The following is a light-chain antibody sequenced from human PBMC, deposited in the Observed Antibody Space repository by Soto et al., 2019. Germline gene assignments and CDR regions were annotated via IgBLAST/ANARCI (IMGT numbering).Light chain of an antibody. CDR1: QDIDTY. CDR2: SAS. V-gene: IGKV1-39*01. Sequence: DIQMTQSPSSLSASVGDSVTVTCRASQDIDTYLNWYQQKPGRAPDLLIFSASTLRNGVPSRFSGSGSGTDFTLTISSLQPEDFATYHCQQTYSNPTFGGRTKVEMK. CDR3: QQTYSNPT. J-gene: IGKJ4*01.